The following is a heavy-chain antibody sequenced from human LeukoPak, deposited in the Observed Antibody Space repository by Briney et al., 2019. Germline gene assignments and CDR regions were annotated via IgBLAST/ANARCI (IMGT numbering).Heavy chain of an antibody. D-gene: IGHD6-13*01. V-gene: IGHV3-15*01. Sequence: GGSLRLSCTASGLTFTNAWMNWVRQAPGKGLEWVALIKSKANGGTTDYAAPVKGRFTISRDDSKNTLYLQMNSLKTEDTAVYYCARDLMGIAYRGAFYYWGQGTLVTVSS. J-gene: IGHJ4*02. CDR3: ARDLMGIAYRGAFYY. CDR2: IKSKANGGTT. CDR1: GLTFTNAW.